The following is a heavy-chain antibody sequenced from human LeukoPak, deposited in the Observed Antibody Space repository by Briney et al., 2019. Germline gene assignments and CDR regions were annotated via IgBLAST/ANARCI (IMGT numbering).Heavy chain of an antibody. CDR1: GFTFSSYG. D-gene: IGHD6-13*01. J-gene: IGHJ3*02. CDR2: IRYDGSNK. Sequence: GGSLRLSCAASGFTFSSYGMHWVRQAPGKGLEWVAFIRYDGSNKYYADSVKGRLTISRDNSQSTLYLHMNSLSTEDTALYYCARAIRAPGTPENAFDIWGQGTMVTVSS. CDR3: ARAIRAPGTPENAFDI. V-gene: IGHV3-30*02.